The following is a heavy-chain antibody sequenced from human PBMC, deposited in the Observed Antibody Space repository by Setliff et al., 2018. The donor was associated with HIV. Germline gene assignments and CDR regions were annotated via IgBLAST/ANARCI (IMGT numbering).Heavy chain of an antibody. CDR2: INPNSGGT. CDR1: GYMFSGFH. D-gene: IGHD3-10*01. Sequence: ASVMVSCKASGYMFSGFHMHWVRQAAGQGLEWMGRINPNSGGTNYAQKFQGRVTMTRDTSISTAYMELSRLRSDDTAVYYCARDWAEDYYGSGSFQYWGQGTLVTVSS. J-gene: IGHJ1*01. V-gene: IGHV1-2*06. CDR3: ARDWAEDYYGSGSFQY.